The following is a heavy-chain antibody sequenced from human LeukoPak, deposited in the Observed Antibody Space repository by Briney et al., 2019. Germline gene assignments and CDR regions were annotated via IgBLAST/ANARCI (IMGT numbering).Heavy chain of an antibody. D-gene: IGHD3-22*01. J-gene: IGHJ4*02. CDR3: AAFYYDPAY. Sequence: PGGSLRLSCAASGFTFRTYWMHWVRRAPGKGLIWVSRISGDGRSASYADSVKGRFTISRGNAKNTLYLQMHSLRAEDTAVYYCAAFYYDPAYWGQGTLVTVSS. CDR1: GFTFRTYW. CDR2: ISGDGRSA. V-gene: IGHV3-74*01.